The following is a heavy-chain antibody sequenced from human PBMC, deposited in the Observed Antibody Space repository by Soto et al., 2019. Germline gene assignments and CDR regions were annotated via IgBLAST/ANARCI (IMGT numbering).Heavy chain of an antibody. CDR3: ASTYYTGDSGPYDY. V-gene: IGHV4-31*03. Sequence: SETLSLTCTVSGDSISRGGYYWSWILQHPGKGLEWIGYIYYSGTTYYNPSLESRVSISADTSENQFSLKVKSVTVADTAVYYCASTYYTGDSGPYDYWGQGTLVT. D-gene: IGHD1-26*01. CDR2: IYYSGTT. J-gene: IGHJ4*02. CDR1: GDSISRGGYY.